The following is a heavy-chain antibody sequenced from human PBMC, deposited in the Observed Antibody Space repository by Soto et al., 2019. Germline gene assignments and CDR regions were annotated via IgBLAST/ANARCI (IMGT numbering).Heavy chain of an antibody. D-gene: IGHD3-3*01. Sequence: QVQLVQSGAEVKKPGSSVKVSCKASGGTFSSYAISWVRQAPGQGLEWMGGIIPIFGTANYAQKFQGRVTITADESTSTAYMELSSLRSEDTAVYYCAVLRFLARLGGGYYYCGMDVWGQGTTVTVSS. CDR3: AVLRFLARLGGGYYYCGMDV. CDR2: IIPIFGTA. V-gene: IGHV1-69*01. J-gene: IGHJ6*02. CDR1: GGTFSSYA.